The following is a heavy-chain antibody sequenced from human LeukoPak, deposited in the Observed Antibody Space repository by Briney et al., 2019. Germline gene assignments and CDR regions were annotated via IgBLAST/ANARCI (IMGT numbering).Heavy chain of an antibody. CDR2: ISGSGGST. J-gene: IGHJ4*02. Sequence: GGSLRLSCAASGFTFSDYYMSWVRQAPGKGLEWVSAISGSGGSTYYADSVKGRFTISRDNSKNTLYLQMNSLRAEDTAVYYCAKGFGSRENYFDYWGQGTLVTVSS. CDR1: GFTFSDYY. D-gene: IGHD3-3*01. CDR3: AKGFGSRENYFDY. V-gene: IGHV3-23*01.